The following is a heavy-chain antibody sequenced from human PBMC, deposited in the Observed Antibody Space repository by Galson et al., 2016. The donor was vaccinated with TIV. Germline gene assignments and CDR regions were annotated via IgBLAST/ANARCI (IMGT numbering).Heavy chain of an antibody. CDR3: ARDSGKWGFD. J-gene: IGHJ4*02. CDR2: ISMTAYHI. CDR1: GFTFRNYS. Sequence: SLRLSCATSGFTFRNYSMNWVRQAPGKGLEWVSLISMTAYHIYYADSVKGRFTISRDNAKNALYLYMISLRDEDTAVYYCARDSGKWGFDWGQGTMVTVSS. D-gene: IGHD7-27*01. V-gene: IGHV3-21*06.